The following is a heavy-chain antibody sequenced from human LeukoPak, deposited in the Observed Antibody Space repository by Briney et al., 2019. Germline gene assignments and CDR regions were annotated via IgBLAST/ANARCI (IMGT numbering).Heavy chain of an antibody. CDR1: GFTFGSYE. Sequence: GGSLRLSRAASGFTFGSYEMDWVCQSPGKGLEWLSYIGSSGSTMYHADSVKGRFTISRDNAKNSLYLQMNSLRAEDTAVYYCARCPYNSCPRNDYWGQGTLVTVSS. J-gene: IGHJ4*02. CDR3: ARCPYNSCPRNDY. CDR2: IGSSGSTM. V-gene: IGHV3-48*03. D-gene: IGHD2-15*01.